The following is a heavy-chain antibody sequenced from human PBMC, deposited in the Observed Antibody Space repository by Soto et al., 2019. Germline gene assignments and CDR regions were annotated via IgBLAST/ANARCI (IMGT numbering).Heavy chain of an antibody. CDR1: AYTFTNYG. CDR2: ISAYNGNI. Sequence: VQLVQSGGEVKKPGASVKVSCKASAYTFTNYGISWVRQAPGQGLEWMGWISAYNGNINYAQKFRGRDTMTTDTSTSSASLEVRSLRSDVTAVFYCARSRSSWNLREFDCWGQATLVTVSS. J-gene: IGHJ4*02. CDR3: ARSRSSWNLREFDC. D-gene: IGHD6-13*01. V-gene: IGHV1-18*01.